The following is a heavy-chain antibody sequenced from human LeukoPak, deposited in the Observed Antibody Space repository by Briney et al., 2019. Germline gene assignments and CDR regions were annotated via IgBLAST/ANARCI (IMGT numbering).Heavy chain of an antibody. Sequence: SETLSLTCTASGASISGSGYYWGWIRQPPGKGLEWIGSIYSSGSTYYNASLQSRVTISIETSKNQISLRLNSVTAADAAMYYCAKSGGYGLIDYWGQGTLVTVSS. D-gene: IGHD1-26*01. CDR1: GASISGSGYY. CDR3: AKSGGYGLIDY. CDR2: IYSSGST. J-gene: IGHJ4*02. V-gene: IGHV4-39*01.